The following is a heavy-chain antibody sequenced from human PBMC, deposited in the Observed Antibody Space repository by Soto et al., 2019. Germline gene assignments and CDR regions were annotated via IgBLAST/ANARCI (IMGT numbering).Heavy chain of an antibody. CDR1: GFTLSSYS. CDR2: ISGGGGTI. CDR3: ARCSGGSCYSHAFDM. V-gene: IGHV3-48*01. D-gene: IGHD2-15*01. Sequence: EVQLVESGGGLVQPGGSLRLSCEASGFTLSSYSVNWVRQAPGKGLEWVSYISGGGGTIYYADFVKGRFTVSRDNAKSSLYLQMNSLRAEDTAVYYCARCSGGSCYSHAFDMWGQGTMVTVSS. J-gene: IGHJ3*02.